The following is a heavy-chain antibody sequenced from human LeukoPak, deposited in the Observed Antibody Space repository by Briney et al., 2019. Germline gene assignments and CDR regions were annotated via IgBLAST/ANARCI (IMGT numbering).Heavy chain of an antibody. CDR1: GFTFSSYS. D-gene: IGHD1-26*01. J-gene: IGHJ4*02. V-gene: IGHV3-21*01. Sequence: GGSLRLSCAASGFTFSSYSMNWVRQAPGKGLEWVSSISSSSSYVYYADSVKGRFTISRDNAKNSLYLQMNSLRAEDTAVYYCARDSPTRFAYWGQGTLVTVSS. CDR3: ARDSPTRFAY. CDR2: ISSSSSYV.